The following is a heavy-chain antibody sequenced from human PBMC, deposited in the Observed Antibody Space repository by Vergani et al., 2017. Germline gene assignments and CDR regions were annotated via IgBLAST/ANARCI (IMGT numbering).Heavy chain of an antibody. CDR3: ASLDTSSYAQGY. D-gene: IGHD2-2*01. CDR2: ISAYNANT. J-gene: IGHJ4*02. CDR1: GYPFTSYG. V-gene: IGHV1-18*01. Sequence: QVQLVQSGAEVKTPGASVKVSCKASGYPFTSYGISWVRQAPGQGLEWMGWISAYNANTNYAQKLQGRVTTTTATATSTAYMELRSLRSDDTAVYYCASLDTSSYAQGYWGQGTLVTVSS.